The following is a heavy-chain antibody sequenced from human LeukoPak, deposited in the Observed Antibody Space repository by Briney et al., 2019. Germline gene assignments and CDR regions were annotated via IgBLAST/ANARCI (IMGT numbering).Heavy chain of an antibody. J-gene: IGHJ5*02. Sequence: PGGSLRLSCAVSGFTFSNYAMHWVRQAPGKGLEGVAAISHDGSNEYYAESVKGRITVSRDTSENTLYLQMNSLRAEDTAVYYCARDLSGGHIFDPWGQGTLVTVSS. D-gene: IGHD7-27*01. CDR2: ISHDGSNE. CDR3: ARDLSGGHIFDP. V-gene: IGHV3-30-3*01. CDR1: GFTFSNYA.